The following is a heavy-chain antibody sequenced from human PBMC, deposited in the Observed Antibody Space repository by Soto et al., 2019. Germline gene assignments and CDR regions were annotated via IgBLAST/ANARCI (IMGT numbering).Heavy chain of an antibody. Sequence: QVQLQEPGPGLVKPSGTLSLTCAVSNGSITSGNWWSWVRQPPGKGLEWIGDIYQTGSTNYNPSLRSRVILSVDKSKNNFSLSLSSVTAADTAVYFCARVWGALAPIAGWFGPWGRGILVTVSS. V-gene: IGHV4-4*02. J-gene: IGHJ5*02. D-gene: IGHD3-16*01. CDR3: ARVWGALAPIAGWFGP. CDR2: IYQTGST. CDR1: NGSITSGNW.